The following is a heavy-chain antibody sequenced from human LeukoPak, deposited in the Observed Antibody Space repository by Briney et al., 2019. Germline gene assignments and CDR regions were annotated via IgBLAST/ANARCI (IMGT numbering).Heavy chain of an antibody. J-gene: IGHJ4*02. Sequence: ASVKVSCKASGYTFTSYAMHWVRQAPGQRLEWMGWINAGNGNTKYSQKFQGRVTITRDTSASTVYMELSSLRSEDTAVYYCARDRIAAAGTGVFNYWGQGTLVTVSS. CDR3: ARDRIAAAGTGVFNY. CDR2: INAGNGNT. V-gene: IGHV1-3*01. CDR1: GYTFTSYA. D-gene: IGHD6-13*01.